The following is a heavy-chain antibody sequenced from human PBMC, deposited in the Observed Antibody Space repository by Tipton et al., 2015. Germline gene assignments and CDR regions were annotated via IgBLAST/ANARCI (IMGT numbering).Heavy chain of an antibody. CDR2: IYYSGST. D-gene: IGHD4-17*01. CDR3: ARAPHYGDDYYGMDV. CDR1: GGSVTSGSYY. Sequence: TLSLTCTVSGGSVTSGSYYWNWIRQPPGQGLEWIGYIYYSGSTSYNPSLKSRVTISTDTSKNQFSLKLRSVTPADTAVYYCARAPHYGDDYYGMDVWGQGTTVTVS. J-gene: IGHJ6*02. V-gene: IGHV4-61*01.